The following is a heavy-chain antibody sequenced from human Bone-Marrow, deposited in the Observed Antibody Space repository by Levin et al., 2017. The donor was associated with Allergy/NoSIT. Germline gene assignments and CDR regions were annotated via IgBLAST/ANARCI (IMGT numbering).Heavy chain of an antibody. D-gene: IGHD2-15*01. CDR3: ARITPTDVFDV. Sequence: SCAASGFNFNMYNMIWVRQAPGKGLEYVSSISTYGNYRFFGESLRGRFSISRDDAMNTLYLYMNSLRPDDTALYYCARITPTDVFDVWGQGTLVTVSS. CDR2: ISTYGNYR. J-gene: IGHJ3*01. CDR1: GFNFNMYN. V-gene: IGHV3-21*01.